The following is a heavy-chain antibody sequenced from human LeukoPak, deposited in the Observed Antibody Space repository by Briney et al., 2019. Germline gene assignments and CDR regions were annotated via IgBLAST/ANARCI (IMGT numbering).Heavy chain of an antibody. D-gene: IGHD2-15*01. Sequence: GASVKVSCKVSGYTLTELSMHWVRQAPGKGLEWMGGFDPEDGETIYAQKFQGRVTMTEDTSTDTAYLELSSLRSEDTAVYYCATPIGLGRYYQHWGQGTLVTVSS. CDR1: GYTLTELS. J-gene: IGHJ4*02. CDR2: FDPEDGET. V-gene: IGHV1-24*01. CDR3: ATPIGLGRYYQH.